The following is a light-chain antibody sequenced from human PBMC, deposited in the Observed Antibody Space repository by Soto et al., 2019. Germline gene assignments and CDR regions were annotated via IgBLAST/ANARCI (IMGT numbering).Light chain of an antibody. V-gene: IGLV1-44*01. Sequence: QSVLTQPPSASGTPGQRVTISCSGSSSNIEINTVTWYQQLPATAPKLVIYSNYDRPSGVPDRFSGSTSGTSASLGIRGLQSEDEADYYCAAWDDILNGDVFGGGTKLTVL. CDR3: AAWDDILNGDV. CDR1: SSNIEINT. J-gene: IGLJ2*01. CDR2: SNY.